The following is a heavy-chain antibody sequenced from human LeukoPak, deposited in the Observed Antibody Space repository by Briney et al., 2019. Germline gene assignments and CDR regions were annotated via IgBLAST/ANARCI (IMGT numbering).Heavy chain of an antibody. CDR2: IYHSGST. D-gene: IGHD4-17*01. CDR1: GGSISSGGYS. V-gene: IGHV4-30-2*01. Sequence: SQTLSLTCAVSGGSISSGGYSWSWIRQPPGKGLEWIGYIYHSGSTYYNPSLKSRVTISVDKSKNQFSLKLSSVTAADTAVYYCARVDYGDYWSTWFDPWGQGTLVTVSS. J-gene: IGHJ5*02. CDR3: ARVDYGDYWSTWFDP.